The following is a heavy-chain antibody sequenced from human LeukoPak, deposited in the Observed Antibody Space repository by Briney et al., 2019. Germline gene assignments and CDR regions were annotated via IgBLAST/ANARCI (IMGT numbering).Heavy chain of an antibody. Sequence: GGSLRLSCVASGLTVSNHWMSWVRQAPGKGLEWVSVVSGSGDNTNYTDSVKGRFTISRDNSKNTLFLQMNSLRTEDTAVYFCARWGNDYSQFDSWGQGTLVTVS. J-gene: IGHJ4*02. CDR3: ARWGNDYSQFDS. CDR2: VSGSGDNT. CDR1: GLTVSNHW. D-gene: IGHD4-11*01. V-gene: IGHV3-23*01.